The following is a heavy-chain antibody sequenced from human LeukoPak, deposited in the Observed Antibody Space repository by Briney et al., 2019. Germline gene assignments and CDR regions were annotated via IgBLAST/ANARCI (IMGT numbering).Heavy chain of an antibody. CDR2: MNPNSGNT. Sequence: GASVKVSRKASGYTFTSYDINWVRQATGQGLEWMGWMNPNSGNTGYAQKFQGGGTMTRKTSISTADMELSSLRSEDTALYYCARGRFDYDSSGYYYGDAFDIWGQGTMVTVPS. CDR1: GYTFTSYD. D-gene: IGHD3-22*01. CDR3: ARGRFDYDSSGYYYGDAFDI. J-gene: IGHJ3*02. V-gene: IGHV1-8*01.